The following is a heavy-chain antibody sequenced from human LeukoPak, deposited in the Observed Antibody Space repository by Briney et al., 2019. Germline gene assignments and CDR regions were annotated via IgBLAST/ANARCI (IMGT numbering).Heavy chain of an antibody. Sequence: SETLSLTCTVSGGPISSYYWSWIRQPPGKGLEWIGYIYYSGSTNYNPSLKSRVTISVDTSKNQFSLKLSSVTAADTAVYYCARAIYYYDSSGYSRRYFQHWGQGTLVTVSS. CDR2: IYYSGST. J-gene: IGHJ1*01. CDR3: ARAIYYYDSSGYSRRYFQH. V-gene: IGHV4-59*01. CDR1: GGPISSYY. D-gene: IGHD3-22*01.